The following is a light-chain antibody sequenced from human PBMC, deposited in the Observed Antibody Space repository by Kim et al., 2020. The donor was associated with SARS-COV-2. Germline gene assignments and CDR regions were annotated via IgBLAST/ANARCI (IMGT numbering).Light chain of an antibody. CDR2: RNH. CDR1: RNNVGYQG. CDR3: AAWDISVSAWY. Sequence: QAGLTQPPSVSKGLGQTATLTCTGHRNNVGYQGAACLQHHQGHPPKLLSYRNHDRPSGISERLSASRSGSTASLTITELQPEDEGDYYCAAWDISVSAWYFGGGTQLTVL. J-gene: IGLJ2*01. V-gene: IGLV10-54*01.